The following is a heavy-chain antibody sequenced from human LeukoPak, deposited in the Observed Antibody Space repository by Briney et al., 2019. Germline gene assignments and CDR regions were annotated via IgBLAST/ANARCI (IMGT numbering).Heavy chain of an antibody. CDR2: IYSGGST. J-gene: IGHJ6*02. CDR3: AIPPLSGTGSSRPLAGVDA. V-gene: IGHV3-66*01. CDR1: GFTVSSNY. Sequence: GGSLRLSCAASGFTVSSNYMSWVRQAPGKGLEWVSVIYSGGSTYYAESVKGRFTISRDNAKNSLYLQMNSLRAEDTAVYYCAIPPLSGTGSSRPLAGVDAWGQGTMVTVSS. D-gene: IGHD3-10*01.